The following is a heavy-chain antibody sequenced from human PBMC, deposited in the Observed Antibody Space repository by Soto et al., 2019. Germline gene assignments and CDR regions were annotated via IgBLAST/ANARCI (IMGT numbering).Heavy chain of an antibody. CDR3: ARHYDGGIRWNFDY. CDR1: GGSVSSSSYY. V-gene: IGHV4-39*01. D-gene: IGHD1-26*01. Sequence: SETLSLTCTVSGGSVSSSSYYWGWIRQPPGKGLEWIGSIYYSGSTYYNPSLKSRVTISVDTSKNQFSLKLSSVTAADTAVYYCARHYDGGIRWNFDYWGQGTLVTVSS. CDR2: IYYSGST. J-gene: IGHJ4*02.